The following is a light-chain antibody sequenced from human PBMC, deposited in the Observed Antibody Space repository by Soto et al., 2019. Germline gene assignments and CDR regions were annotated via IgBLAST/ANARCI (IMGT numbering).Light chain of an antibody. CDR3: QQYGSSLWT. CDR2: GAS. V-gene: IGKV3-20*01. CDR1: QSVSSSY. Sequence: EIVLTQSPATLSVSPGERVTLSCSASQSVSSSYLAWYQQKPGQAPRLLIYGASSRATGIPDRFSGSGSGTDFTLTISRLEPEDFAVYYCQQYGSSLWTFGQGTKVDIK. J-gene: IGKJ1*01.